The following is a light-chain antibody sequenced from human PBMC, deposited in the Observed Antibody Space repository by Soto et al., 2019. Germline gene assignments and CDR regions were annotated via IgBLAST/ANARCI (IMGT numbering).Light chain of an antibody. Sequence: DIQMTQSPSSLSASVGDTITITCRASQGISNSLNWYQLKPGEAPKLLIYDASYLATGVPYRFSGGGSGTHFTFTVSSLQTEDIATYYCHQYNNDPFTFGPG. CDR1: QGISNS. V-gene: IGKV1-33*01. J-gene: IGKJ3*01. CDR3: HQYNNDPFT. CDR2: DAS.